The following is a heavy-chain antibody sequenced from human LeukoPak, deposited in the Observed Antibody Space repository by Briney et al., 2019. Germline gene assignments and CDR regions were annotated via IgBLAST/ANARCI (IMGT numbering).Heavy chain of an antibody. CDR3: ARDFRKQQLVPLPDY. CDR1: GFTFSNYA. J-gene: IGHJ4*02. Sequence: GALRLSCAASGFTFSNYAMTWVRQAPGKGLEWVSAIDNSGTYYADSVKGRFTISTDNPKNTVYLQMNSLRAEDTAVYYCARDFRKQQLVPLPDYWGQGTLVTVSS. CDR2: IDNSGT. V-gene: IGHV3-23*01. D-gene: IGHD6-13*01.